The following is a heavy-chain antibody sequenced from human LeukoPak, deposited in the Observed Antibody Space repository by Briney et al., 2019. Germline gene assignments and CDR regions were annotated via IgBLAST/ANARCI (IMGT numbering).Heavy chain of an antibody. CDR1: GFTFSSYS. J-gene: IGHJ4*02. CDR3: ARAVQLWFQFDY. D-gene: IGHD5-18*01. CDR2: ISSSSTI. Sequence: GGSLRLSCAASGFTFSSYSMNWVRQAPGKGLQWLSYISSSSTIYYADSVKGRFTISRDNAKNSLYLQMNSLRAEDTAVYYCARAVQLWFQFDYWGQGTLVTVSS. V-gene: IGHV3-48*01.